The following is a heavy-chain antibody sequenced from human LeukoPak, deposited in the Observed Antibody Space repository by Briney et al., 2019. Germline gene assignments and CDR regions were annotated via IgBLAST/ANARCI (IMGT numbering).Heavy chain of an antibody. Sequence: EASVKVSCKASGYTFTGYYMHRVRQAPGQGLEWMGWINPNSGGTNYAQKFQGRVTMTRDTSISTAYMELSRLRSDDTAVYYCARSIVGATPIDYWGQGTLVTVSS. CDR1: GYTFTGYY. V-gene: IGHV1-2*02. J-gene: IGHJ4*02. CDR2: INPNSGGT. CDR3: ARSIVGATPIDY. D-gene: IGHD1-26*01.